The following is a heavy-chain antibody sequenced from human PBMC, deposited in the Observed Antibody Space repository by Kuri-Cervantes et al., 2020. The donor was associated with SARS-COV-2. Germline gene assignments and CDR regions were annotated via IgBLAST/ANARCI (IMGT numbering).Heavy chain of an antibody. V-gene: IGHV3-30*18. J-gene: IGHJ4*02. CDR1: GFTFRSSG. CDR2: LSNDGAHE. CDR3: AKGGDFWSGFTYFDS. D-gene: IGHD3-3*01. Sequence: GGSLRLSCAASGFTFRSSGMHWVRQAPGKGLEWVALLSNDGAHEYYADSVKSRFTISRDNFKNTLFLQMNSLRSEDTAMYYCAKGGDFWSGFTYFDSCGPGTLVTVSS.